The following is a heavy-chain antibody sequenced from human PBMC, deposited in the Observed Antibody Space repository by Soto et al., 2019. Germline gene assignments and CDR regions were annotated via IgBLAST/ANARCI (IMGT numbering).Heavy chain of an antibody. CDR3: ARQRNPRGTVGATSPIET. V-gene: IGHV3-66*04. D-gene: IGHD1-26*01. CDR1: VFSVIINY. Sequence: GGSXRLSCSISVFSVIINYLSWFRHAPGKGLEWVSVHYSGGSTYYADSVQGRFTISRDKSNKTLYIQMRRVRAEETAVYFCARQRNPRGTVGATSPIETWGQGTQV. CDR2: HYSGGST. J-gene: IGHJ4*02.